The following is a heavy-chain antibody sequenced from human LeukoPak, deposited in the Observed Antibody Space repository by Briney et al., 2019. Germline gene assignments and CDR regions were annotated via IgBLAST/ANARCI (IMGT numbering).Heavy chain of an antibody. J-gene: IGHJ4*02. Sequence: GGSLRLSCAASGYTFSSYWMSWVRQAPGKGLEWVANIKQDGSEKYYVDSVKGRFTISRDNAKNSLYLQMNSLRAEDTAVYYCTRGIAAAGPFYFDYWGQGTLVTVSS. V-gene: IGHV3-7*03. CDR3: TRGIAAAGPFYFDY. CDR2: IKQDGSEK. D-gene: IGHD6-13*01. CDR1: GYTFSSYW.